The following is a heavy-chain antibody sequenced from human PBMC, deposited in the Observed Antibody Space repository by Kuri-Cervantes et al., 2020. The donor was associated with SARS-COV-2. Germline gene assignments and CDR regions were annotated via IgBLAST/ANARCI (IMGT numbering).Heavy chain of an antibody. CDR1: GFTFSSYD. J-gene: IGHJ4*02. V-gene: IGHV3-30-3*01. CDR2: ISYDGSNK. Sequence: GESLNISCAACGFTFSSYDMHWVRQAPGKGLEWVAVISYDGSNKYYADSVKGRFTISRDNSKNTLYLQMNSLRAEDTAVYYCARARGGYYDSSDYWGQGTLVTVSS. D-gene: IGHD3-22*01. CDR3: ARARGGYYDSSDY.